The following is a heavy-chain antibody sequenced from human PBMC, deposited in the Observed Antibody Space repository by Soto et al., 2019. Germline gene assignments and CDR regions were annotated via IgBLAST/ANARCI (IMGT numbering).Heavy chain of an antibody. CDR3: ARQDIVKAAVQGVFFDS. J-gene: IGHJ4*02. Sequence: LKVSVTAKGYSFTTHLIVWVRQMPGKGLEWMAVIYPGGSDAIYSPSFQGHVTISAASSINTAYLQWSSLKASDTAIYFCARQDIVKAAVQGVFFDSWGQGTPVTVSS. V-gene: IGHV5-51*01. CDR1: GYSFTTHL. CDR2: IYPGGSDA. D-gene: IGHD2-15*01.